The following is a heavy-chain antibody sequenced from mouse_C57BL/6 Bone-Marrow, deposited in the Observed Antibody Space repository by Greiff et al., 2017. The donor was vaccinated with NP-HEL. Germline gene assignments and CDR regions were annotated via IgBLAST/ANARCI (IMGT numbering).Heavy chain of an antibody. V-gene: IGHV14-4*01. CDR2: IDPENGDT. J-gene: IGHJ4*01. Sequence: EVQLQQSGAELVRPGASVKLSCTASGFNIKDDYMHWVKQRPEQGLEWIGWIDPENGDTEYAPKFQGKATIPADTSSNTAYLQLSSLTSEDTAVYYCTALSTMITTEYYYAMDYWGQGTSVTVSS. CDR1: GFNIKDDY. CDR3: TALSTMITTEYYYAMDY. D-gene: IGHD2-4*01.